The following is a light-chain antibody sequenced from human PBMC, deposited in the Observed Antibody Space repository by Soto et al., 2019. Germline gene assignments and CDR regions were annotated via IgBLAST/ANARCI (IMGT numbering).Light chain of an antibody. CDR2: TVS. CDR3: QQYDTFPYT. CDR1: QSVTSGY. V-gene: IGKV3-20*01. Sequence: EIVLTQSPDTLSLSPGERATLSCRASQSVTSGYLAWYQQKPSQPPRLLIYTVSRRATGIPDRFSGSGSGTDFNLSINRLEPDDFAVYYCQQYDTFPYTFGQGT. J-gene: IGKJ2*01.